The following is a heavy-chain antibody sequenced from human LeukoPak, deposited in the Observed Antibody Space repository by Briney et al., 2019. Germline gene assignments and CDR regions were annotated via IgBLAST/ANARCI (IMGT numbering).Heavy chain of an antibody. V-gene: IGHV4-59*08. Sequence: SETLSLTCTVSGGSISSYYWSWIRQPPGKGLEWIGYIYYSGSTNHNPSLKSRVTISVDTSKNQFSLKLSSVTAADTAVYYCARCRDGYNCYGMDVWGQGTTVTVSS. CDR2: IYYSGST. CDR1: GGSISSYY. J-gene: IGHJ6*02. CDR3: ARCRDGYNCYGMDV. D-gene: IGHD5-24*01.